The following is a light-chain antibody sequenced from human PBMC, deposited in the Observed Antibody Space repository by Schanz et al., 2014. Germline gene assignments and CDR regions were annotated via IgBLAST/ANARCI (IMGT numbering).Light chain of an antibody. Sequence: QSALTQPASMSGSPGQSITISCNGSSSDIGGYDYVSWYRQYPGKAPKLMIYEVSKRPSGVPDRFSGSKSGNTASLTISGLQAEDEADYYCCSYAGSSTLGVFGGGTKLTVL. CDR3: CSYAGSSTLGV. J-gene: IGLJ3*02. V-gene: IGLV2-11*01. CDR2: EVS. CDR1: SSDIGGYDY.